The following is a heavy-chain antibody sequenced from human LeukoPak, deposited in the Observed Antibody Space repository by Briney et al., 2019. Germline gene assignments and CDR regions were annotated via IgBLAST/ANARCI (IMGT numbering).Heavy chain of an antibody. CDR3: ARVPGYCSSTSCYWYYYMDV. Sequence: PGGSLRLSCAASGFTFSSYWMSWVRQAPGKGLEWVANIKQDGSEKYYVDSVKGRFTISRDNAKNSLYLQMNRLRAEDTAVYYCARVPGYCSSTSCYWYYYMDVWGKGTTVTVSS. CDR2: IKQDGSEK. D-gene: IGHD2-2*03. CDR1: GFTFSSYW. V-gene: IGHV3-7*01. J-gene: IGHJ6*03.